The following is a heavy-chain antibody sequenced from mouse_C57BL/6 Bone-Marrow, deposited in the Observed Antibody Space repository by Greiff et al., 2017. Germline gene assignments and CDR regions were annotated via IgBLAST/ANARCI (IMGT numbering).Heavy chain of an antibody. CDR3: AMGGSLRSQPGY. Sequence: VQLQQPGAELVKPGASVKVSCKASGYTFTSYWMHWVKQRPGQGLEWIGRIHPSDSDTNYNQKFKGKATLTVEKSSSTAYMQLSSLTSEDSAVYYCAMGGSLRSQPGYWGQGTTLTVSS. D-gene: IGHD6-2*01. V-gene: IGHV1-74*01. J-gene: IGHJ2*01. CDR1: GYTFTSYW. CDR2: IHPSDSDT.